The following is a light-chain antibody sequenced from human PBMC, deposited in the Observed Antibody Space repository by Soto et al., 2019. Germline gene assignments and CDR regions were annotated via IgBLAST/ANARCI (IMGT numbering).Light chain of an antibody. J-gene: IGKJ3*01. Sequence: DTQLTQSPSTLSGSLGDRVTXTCRASETISSWLAWYQQKPGKAPKLLIYKAATLKSGVPSRFSGSGSGTEFTLTISSLKPEDFATYYCQQLNSYFFGPGTKLYIK. CDR3: QQLNSYF. CDR1: ETISSW. CDR2: KAA. V-gene: IGKV1-5*03.